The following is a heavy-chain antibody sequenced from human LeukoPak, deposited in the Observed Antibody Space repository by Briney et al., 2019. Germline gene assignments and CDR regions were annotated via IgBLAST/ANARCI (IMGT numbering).Heavy chain of an antibody. CDR1: GYTFTSYD. Sequence: ASVKVSCKASGYTFTSYDINWVRQATGQGLEWMGWMNPNSGNTGYAQKFQGRVTITRNTSISTAYMELSSLRSEDTAVYYCARDVGSSSWFDDAFDIWGQGTMVTVSS. V-gene: IGHV1-8*03. CDR2: MNPNSGNT. J-gene: IGHJ3*02. CDR3: ARDVGSSSWFDDAFDI. D-gene: IGHD6-13*01.